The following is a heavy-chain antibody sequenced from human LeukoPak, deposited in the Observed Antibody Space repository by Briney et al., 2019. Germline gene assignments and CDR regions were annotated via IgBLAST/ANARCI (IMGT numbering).Heavy chain of an antibody. Sequence: KPSETLSLTCALSGGDFTDYYWTWIRQPPGEGLEWIGEINHRGSTNYNPSLKSRLTISVDSSKKQIFLRLDSVTAADTALYFCARGWYCSRGNCYSLDSWGQGTLVTVSS. J-gene: IGHJ4*02. CDR3: ARGWYCSRGNCYSLDS. V-gene: IGHV4-34*01. CDR2: INHRGST. CDR1: GGDFTDYY. D-gene: IGHD2-15*01.